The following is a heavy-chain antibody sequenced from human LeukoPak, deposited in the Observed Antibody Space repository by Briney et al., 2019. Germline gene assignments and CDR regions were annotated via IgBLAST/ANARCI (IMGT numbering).Heavy chain of an antibody. J-gene: IGHJ4*02. Sequence: PGASVKVSCKASGYTLTSYGIGWVRQAPGQGLEWMGWISGYNGNTNYAQKLQGRVTMTTDTSTTTTYMELRSLRSDDTAVYYCARNRDGYNLVFDYWGQGALVTVSS. V-gene: IGHV1-18*01. D-gene: IGHD5-24*01. CDR3: ARNRDGYNLVFDY. CDR2: ISGYNGNT. CDR1: GYTLTSYG.